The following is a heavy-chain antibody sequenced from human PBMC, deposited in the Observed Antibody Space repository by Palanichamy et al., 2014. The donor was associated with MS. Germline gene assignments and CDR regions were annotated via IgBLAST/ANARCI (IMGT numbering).Heavy chain of an antibody. CDR2: VHYTGRT. V-gene: IGHV4-59*01. D-gene: IGHD3-10*01. CDR1: GGSINNYY. CDR3: ARYASGSYYWDY. J-gene: IGHJ4*02. Sequence: QVQLQESGPGLVKPSETLSLTCTVSGGSINNYYWSWIRQPPGKGLEYIGFVHYTGRTDYNAFLKSRVTISVDTSKNQFSLQMKSVTPADTAVYHCARYASGSYYWDYWGQGILVTVPS.